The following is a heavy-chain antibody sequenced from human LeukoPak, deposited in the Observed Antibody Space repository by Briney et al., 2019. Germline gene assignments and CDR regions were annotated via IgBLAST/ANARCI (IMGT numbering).Heavy chain of an antibody. V-gene: IGHV4-59*08. D-gene: IGHD6-19*01. J-gene: IGHJ4*02. CDR3: AGQAVAGPFDY. CDR1: GGSISSYY. CDR2: IYYSGST. Sequence: SETLSLTCTVSGGSISSYYWSWIRQPPGKGRGGIGYIYYSGSTNYNPSLKSRVTISVDTSKNQFSLKLSSVTAADTAVYYCAGQAVAGPFDYWGQGTLVTVSS.